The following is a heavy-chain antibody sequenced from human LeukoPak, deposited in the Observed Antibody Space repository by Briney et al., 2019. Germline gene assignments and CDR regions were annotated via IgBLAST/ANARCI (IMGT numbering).Heavy chain of an antibody. CDR3: AKDIRGVAVAGPTPYYYYYYGTDV. CDR2: ISWNSGSI. J-gene: IGHJ6*02. V-gene: IGHV3-9*01. D-gene: IGHD6-19*01. Sequence: PGGSLRLSCAASGFTFDDYAMHWVRQAPGKGLEWVSGISWNSGSIGYADSVKGRFTISRDNAKNSLYLQMNSLRAEDTALYYCAKDIRGVAVAGPTPYYYYYYGTDVWGQGTTVTVSS. CDR1: GFTFDDYA.